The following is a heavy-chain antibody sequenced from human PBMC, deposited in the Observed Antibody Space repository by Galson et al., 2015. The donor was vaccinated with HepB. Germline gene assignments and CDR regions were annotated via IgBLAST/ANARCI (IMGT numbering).Heavy chain of an antibody. V-gene: IGHV3-23*01. D-gene: IGHD3-16*01. CDR1: GFSFSIYA. Sequence: SLRLSCAASGFSFSIYAMNWVRQAPGKGLEWVSTIDNDVVTAFYADSVKGRFTISRDKSKNTVYLQMNNLRGEDTAVYYCAKGRGMILESWFFDYWGQGAPVTVSS. J-gene: IGHJ4*02. CDR2: IDNDVVTA. CDR3: AKGRGMILESWFFDY.